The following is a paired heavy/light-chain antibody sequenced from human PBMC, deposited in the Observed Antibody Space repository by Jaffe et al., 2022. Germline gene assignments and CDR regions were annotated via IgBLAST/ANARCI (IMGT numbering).Heavy chain of an antibody. D-gene: IGHD3-10*01. CDR3: AREVALLWFRDGAGFDY. J-gene: IGHJ4*02. CDR1: GYTFTSYA. CDR2: INAGNGNT. V-gene: IGHV1-3*01. Sequence: QVQLVQSGAEVKKPGASVKVSCKASGYTFTSYAMHWVRQAPGQRLEWMGWINAGNGNTKYSQKFQGRVTITRDTSASTAYMELSSLRSEDTAVYYCAREVALLWFRDGAGFDYWGQGTLVTVSS.
Light chain of an antibody. CDR2: KIS. Sequence: DIVMTQTPLSSPVTLGQPASISCRSSQSLVHSDGNTYLSWLQQRPGQPPRLLIYKISNRFSGVPDRFSGSGAGTDFTLKISRVEAEDVGVYYCMQATQFSYTFGQGTKVEIK. V-gene: IGKV2-24*01. CDR1: QSLVHSDGNTY. CDR3: MQATQFSYT. J-gene: IGKJ1*01.